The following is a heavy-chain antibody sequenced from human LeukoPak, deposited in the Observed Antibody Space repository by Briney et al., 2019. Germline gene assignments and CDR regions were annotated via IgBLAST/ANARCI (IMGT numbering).Heavy chain of an antibody. CDR1: RYTPATYG. V-gene: IGHV1-18*01. Sequence: GASVRVSCRASRYTPATYGISWVRQAPGQGLEWMGWINTYSGHTNYAEKFRGRVTVTTDTSTSTVYMELRSLRSDDTALYYCARDLGVAPSGTFDYWGQGTLATVSS. CDR2: INTYSGHT. D-gene: IGHD5-12*01. J-gene: IGHJ4*02. CDR3: ARDLGVAPSGTFDY.